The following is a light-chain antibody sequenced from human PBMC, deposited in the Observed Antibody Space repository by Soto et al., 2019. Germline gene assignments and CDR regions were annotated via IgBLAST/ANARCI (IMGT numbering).Light chain of an antibody. Sequence: EIVLTESPGTLSLSPGERATLSCRASQSVSSSYLAWYQQKPGQDPRLLIYGASSRATGIPDRFSGSGSGTDFTLTISRLEPEDFPVYYCQQYGSSPLTFGGGTKV. CDR2: GAS. J-gene: IGKJ4*01. CDR3: QQYGSSPLT. V-gene: IGKV3-20*01. CDR1: QSVSSSY.